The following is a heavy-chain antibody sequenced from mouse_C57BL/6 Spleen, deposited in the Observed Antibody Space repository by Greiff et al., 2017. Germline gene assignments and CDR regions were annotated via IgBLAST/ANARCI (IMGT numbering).Heavy chain of an antibody. Sequence: QVQLKQPGAELVKPGASVKMSCKASGYTFTSYWITWVKQRPGQGLEWIGDIYPGSGSTNYNEKFKSKATLTVDTSSSTAYMQLSSLTSEDSAVYYCATYYGSSHVIFAYWGQGTLVTVSA. CDR2: IYPGSGST. CDR3: ATYYGSSHVIFAY. CDR1: GYTFTSYW. D-gene: IGHD1-1*01. J-gene: IGHJ3*01. V-gene: IGHV1-55*01.